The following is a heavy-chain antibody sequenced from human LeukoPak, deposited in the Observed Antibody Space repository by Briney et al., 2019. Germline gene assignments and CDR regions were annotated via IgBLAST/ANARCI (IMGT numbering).Heavy chain of an antibody. V-gene: IGHV3-23*01. J-gene: IGHJ4*02. CDR1: GFTFSSYA. CDR2: ISGSGGRT. D-gene: IGHD2-2*03. Sequence: PGGSLRLSCAASGFTFSSYAMSWVRQAPGKGLEWVSAISGSGGRTYYADSVKGRFTISRDNAKNSLYLQMNSLRAEDTAMYYCAIDGFHPFDYWGQGTLVTVSS. CDR3: AIDGFHPFDY.